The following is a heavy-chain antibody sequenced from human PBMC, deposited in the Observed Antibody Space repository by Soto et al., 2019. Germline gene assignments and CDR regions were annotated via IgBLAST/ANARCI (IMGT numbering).Heavy chain of an antibody. J-gene: IGHJ4*02. CDR1: GYSFTRYW. CDR3: ARVRESTAAFDY. Sequence: GESLKISCKGSGYSFTRYWIGWVRQMPGKGLEWMGIIYPRDSDTRYSPSFQGHVTISADKSISTAYLQWSSLKASDTAMYYCARVRESTAAFDYWGQGTLVTVSS. V-gene: IGHV5-51*01. CDR2: IYPRDSDT. D-gene: IGHD2-8*02.